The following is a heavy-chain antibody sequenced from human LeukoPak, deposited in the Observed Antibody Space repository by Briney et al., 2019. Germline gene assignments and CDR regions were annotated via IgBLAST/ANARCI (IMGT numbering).Heavy chain of an antibody. J-gene: IGHJ6*02. CDR1: GFTFSDYY. D-gene: IGHD1-26*01. CDR3: ARVRRDQGASYYYYGMDV. CDR2: ISSSGSTI. Sequence: GGSLRLSCAASGFTFSDYYMSWIRQAPGKGLEWVSYISSSGSTIYYADPVKGRFTISRDNAKNSLYLQMNSLRAEDTAVYYCARVRRDQGASYYYYGMDVWGQGTTVTVSS. V-gene: IGHV3-11*01.